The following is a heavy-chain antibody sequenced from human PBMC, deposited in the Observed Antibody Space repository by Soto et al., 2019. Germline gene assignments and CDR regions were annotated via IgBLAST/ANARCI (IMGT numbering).Heavy chain of an antibody. Sequence: PGGSLRLSCAASGFTFSSYGMHWVRQAPGKGLEWVAVISYDGSNKYYADSVKGRFTISRDNSKNALYLQMNSLRAEDTAVYYCAKDLGSVYDGDGFQHWSQGTLVTVSS. J-gene: IGHJ1*01. CDR2: ISYDGSNK. CDR3: AKDLGSVYDGDGFQH. CDR1: GFTFSSYG. D-gene: IGHD2-21*02. V-gene: IGHV3-30*18.